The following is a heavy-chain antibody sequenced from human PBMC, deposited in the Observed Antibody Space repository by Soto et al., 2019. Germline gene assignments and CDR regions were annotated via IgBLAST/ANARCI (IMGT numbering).Heavy chain of an antibody. J-gene: IGHJ5*02. D-gene: IGHD3-3*01. V-gene: IGHV3-23*01. CDR2: ISGSGGTT. CDR3: AKDWSGGWGNWFDP. Sequence: EVQLLESGGGLVQPGGSLRLSCAASGFTFSSYAMSWVRQAPGKGLEWVSSISGSGGTTYYADSVKGRFTISRDNSKNTLYLQMNSLRVEDTAVYYCAKDWSGGWGNWFDPWGQGTLVIVSS. CDR1: GFTFSSYA.